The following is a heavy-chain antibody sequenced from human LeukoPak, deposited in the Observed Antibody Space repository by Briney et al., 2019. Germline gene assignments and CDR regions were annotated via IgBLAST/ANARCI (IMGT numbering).Heavy chain of an antibody. V-gene: IGHV1-18*01. Sequence: ASVKVSCKASGYTFTSYGISWVRQAPGQGLEWMGWISAYNGNTNYAQKLQGRVTMTTDTSTSTAYMELRGLRSDDTAVYYCARGSQALRGYSGYANWFDPWGQGTLVTVSS. CDR1: GYTFTSYG. J-gene: IGHJ5*02. CDR2: ISAYNGNT. CDR3: ARGSQALRGYSGYANWFDP. D-gene: IGHD5-12*01.